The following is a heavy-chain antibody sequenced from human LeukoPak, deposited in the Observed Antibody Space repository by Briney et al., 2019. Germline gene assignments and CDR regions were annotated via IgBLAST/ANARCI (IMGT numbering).Heavy chain of an antibody. CDR1: GGSISSYY. CDR3: ARDGEGAALDY. V-gene: IGHV4-59*01. J-gene: IGHJ4*02. D-gene: IGHD6-13*01. CDR2: IYHSGST. Sequence: SETLSLTCTVSGGSISSYYWSWIRQPPGKGLEWIGYIYHSGSTNYNPSLKSRVTISVDTSKNQFSLKLSSVTAADTAVYYCARDGEGAALDYWGQGTLVTVSS.